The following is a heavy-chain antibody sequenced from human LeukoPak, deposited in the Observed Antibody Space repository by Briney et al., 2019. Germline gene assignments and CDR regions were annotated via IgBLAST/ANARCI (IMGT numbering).Heavy chain of an antibody. CDR2: IYHSGGT. V-gene: IGHV4-4*02. D-gene: IGHD1-1*01. J-gene: IGHJ4*02. Sequence: SGTLSLTCAVSGGSISSSTNWWSWVRQPPGKGLEWIGEIYHSGGTNYNPSLKSRITISVDTSKNQFSLKLSSVSAADTAVYYCARHVAQLDRLFDYWGQGTLVTVSS. CDR3: ARHVAQLDRLFDY. CDR1: GGSISSSTNW.